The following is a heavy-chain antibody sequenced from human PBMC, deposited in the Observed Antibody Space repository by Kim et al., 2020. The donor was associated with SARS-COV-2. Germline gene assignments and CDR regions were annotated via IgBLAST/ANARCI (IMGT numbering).Heavy chain of an antibody. Sequence: GGSLRLSCAASGFTFSSYGMHWVRQAPGKGLEWVAVISYDGSNKYYADSVKGRFTISRDNSKNTLYLQMNSLRAEDTAVYYCAKGAGGYCSGGSCSLPDHGGQGTLVSGSS. CDR3: AKGAGGYCSGGSCSLPDH. D-gene: IGHD2-15*01. CDR2: ISYDGSNK. J-gene: IGHJ4*02. V-gene: IGHV3-30*18. CDR1: GFTFSSYG.